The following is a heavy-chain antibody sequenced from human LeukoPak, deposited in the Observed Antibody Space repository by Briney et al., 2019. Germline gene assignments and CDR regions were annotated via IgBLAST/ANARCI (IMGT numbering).Heavy chain of an antibody. J-gene: IGHJ6*03. CDR2: INPNSGGT. Sequence: GASVKVSCKASGYTFTGYYMHWVRQAPGQGLEGMGWINPNSGGTKYAQKFQGRLTVTRDTSISIANMELSSLRSDDTAVYYCARSGFGSGTVYFYMDVWGRGTTVTVSS. CDR1: GYTFTGYY. D-gene: IGHD3-10*01. CDR3: ARSGFGSGTVYFYMDV. V-gene: IGHV1-2*02.